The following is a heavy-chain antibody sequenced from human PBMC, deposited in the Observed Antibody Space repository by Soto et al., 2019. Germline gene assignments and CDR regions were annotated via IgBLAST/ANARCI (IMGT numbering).Heavy chain of an antibody. CDR1: GFTFSNYP. J-gene: IGHJ4*02. V-gene: IGHV3-48*02. CDR3: ARDSDWPFDS. CDR2: IRSSSSSI. Sequence: EVQLVESGGGMVQPGGSLRLSCAASGFTFSNYPMNWVRQAPGKGLEWVSNIRSSSSSISYADSVKGRFTISRDNAKNSLYLQMNSLRDEDTAVYYCARDSDWPFDSWGQGTLVTVSS. D-gene: IGHD2-21*02.